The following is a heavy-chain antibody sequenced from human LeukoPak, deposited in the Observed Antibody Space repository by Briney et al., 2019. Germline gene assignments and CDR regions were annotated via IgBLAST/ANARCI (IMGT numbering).Heavy chain of an antibody. V-gene: IGHV3-23*01. CDR3: AKSYSSGWSPFDY. D-gene: IGHD6-19*01. J-gene: IGHJ4*02. Sequence: GGSLRLSCEASGFTFSTYAMSWVRQAPGKGLEWVSAISGSGGNTYYADSVKGRFTISRDNSKNALYLQMNSLRAEDTAVYYCAKSYSSGWSPFDYWGQGTLVTVS. CDR1: GFTFSTYA. CDR2: ISGSGGNT.